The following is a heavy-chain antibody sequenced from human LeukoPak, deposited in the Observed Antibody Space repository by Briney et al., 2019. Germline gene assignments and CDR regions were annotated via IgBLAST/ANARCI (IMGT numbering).Heavy chain of an antibody. J-gene: IGHJ6*02. V-gene: IGHV3-30*18. CDR1: GFTFSSYG. Sequence: GRSLRLSCAASGFTFSSYGMHWVRQAPGKGLEWVAVISYDGSNKYYADSVKGRFTISRDNSKNTLYLQMNSLRAEDTAVYYCAKLMANYYGSGSPNAGMDVWGQGTTVTVSS. CDR2: ISYDGSNK. CDR3: AKLMANYYGSGSPNAGMDV. D-gene: IGHD3-10*01.